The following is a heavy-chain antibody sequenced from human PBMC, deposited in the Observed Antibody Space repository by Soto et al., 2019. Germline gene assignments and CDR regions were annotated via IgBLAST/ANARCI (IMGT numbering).Heavy chain of an antibody. CDR1: GYTFTSYY. D-gene: IGHD3-22*01. CDR3: ARCVDYYDSSGYYYFDY. J-gene: IGHJ4*02. Sequence: WASVKVSCKASGYTFTSYYMHWVRQAPGQGLEWMGIINPSGGSTSYAQKFQGRVTMTRDTSTSTVYMELSSLRSEDTAVYYCARCVDYYDSSGYYYFDYWGQGTLVTVSS. CDR2: INPSGGST. V-gene: IGHV1-46*01.